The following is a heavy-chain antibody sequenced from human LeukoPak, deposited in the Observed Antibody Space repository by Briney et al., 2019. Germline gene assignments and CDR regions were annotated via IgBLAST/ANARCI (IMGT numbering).Heavy chain of an antibody. CDR3: AREIGDYYDSSGADY. D-gene: IGHD3-22*01. Sequence: ASVKVSCKASGYTFTSYYMHWVRQAPGQGLEWMGIINPSGDSTNYAQKFQGRVTMTRDTSTSTVYMELSSLRSEDTAVYYCAREIGDYYDSSGADYWGQGTLVTVSS. CDR2: INPSGDST. V-gene: IGHV1-46*01. CDR1: GYTFTSYY. J-gene: IGHJ4*02.